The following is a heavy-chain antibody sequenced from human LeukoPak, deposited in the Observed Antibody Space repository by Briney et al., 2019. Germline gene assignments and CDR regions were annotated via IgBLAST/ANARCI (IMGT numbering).Heavy chain of an antibody. CDR3: AREYRINWFDP. CDR2: ISSSSSTI. D-gene: IGHD3-16*02. CDR1: GFTFSSYS. J-gene: IGHJ5*02. V-gene: IGHV3-48*04. Sequence: GGSLRLSCAASGFTFSSYSMNWVRQAPGKGLEWVSYISSSSSTIYYADSVKGRFTISRDNAKNSLYLQMNSLRAEDTAVYYCAREYRINWFDPWGQGTLVTVSS.